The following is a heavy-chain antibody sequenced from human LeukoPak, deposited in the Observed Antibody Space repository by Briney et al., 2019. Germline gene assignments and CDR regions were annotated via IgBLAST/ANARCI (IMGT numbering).Heavy chain of an antibody. Sequence: GSLRLSCAASGFTFSSYAMHWVRQAPGKGLEWVAVISYDGSNKYYADSVKGRFTISRDNSKNTLYLQMNSLRAEDTAVYYCVKDRIMVRGVIITGDYFDYWGQGTLVTVSS. CDR2: ISYDGSNK. D-gene: IGHD3-10*01. CDR3: VKDRIMVRGVIITGDYFDY. J-gene: IGHJ4*02. V-gene: IGHV3-30-3*01. CDR1: GFTFSSYA.